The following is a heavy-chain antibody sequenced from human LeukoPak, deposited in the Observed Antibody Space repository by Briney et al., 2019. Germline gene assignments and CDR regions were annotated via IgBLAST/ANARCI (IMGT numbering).Heavy chain of an antibody. Sequence: GGSLRLSCAASGFTFSSYGMHWVRQAPGKGLEWVAVIWYDGSNKYYADSVKGRFTISRDDSKNTLYLQMNSLRAEDTAVYYCARDRGSSYYFDYWGQGTLVTVSS. J-gene: IGHJ4*02. V-gene: IGHV3-33*01. D-gene: IGHD6-6*01. CDR2: IWYDGSNK. CDR1: GFTFSSYG. CDR3: ARDRGSSYYFDY.